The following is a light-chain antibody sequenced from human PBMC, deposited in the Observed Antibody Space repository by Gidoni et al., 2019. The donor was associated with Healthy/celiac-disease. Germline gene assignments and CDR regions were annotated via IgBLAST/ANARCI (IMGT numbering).Light chain of an antibody. J-gene: IGLJ2*01. CDR1: SSDVGGYNY. CDR2: EVS. Sequence: TTSCTGTSSDVGGYNYVSWYQQHPGKAPKLIIYEVSNRPSGVSNRFSGSKSGNTASLTISGLQAEDEADYYCSSYTSSSTVVFGGGTKLTVL. CDR3: SSYTSSSTVV. V-gene: IGLV2-14*01.